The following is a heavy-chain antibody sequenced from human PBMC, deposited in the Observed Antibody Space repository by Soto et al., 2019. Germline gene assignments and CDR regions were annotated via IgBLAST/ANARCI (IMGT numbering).Heavy chain of an antibody. V-gene: IGHV3-30*01. CDR3: ARVSRAMIVVVITVSLDY. Sequence: LRLSCAASGFTFNTYAMHWVRQAPGKGLEWVAVIPYDGSNKYYADSVKGRFTISRDNSKNTLYLQMNSLRTEDTAVYYCARVSRAMIVVVITVSLDYWGQGTLVTVSS. D-gene: IGHD3-22*01. CDR2: IPYDGSNK. CDR1: GFTFNTYA. J-gene: IGHJ4*02.